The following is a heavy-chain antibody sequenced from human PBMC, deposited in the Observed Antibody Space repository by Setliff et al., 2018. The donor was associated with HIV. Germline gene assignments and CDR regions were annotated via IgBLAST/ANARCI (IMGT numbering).Heavy chain of an antibody. J-gene: IGHJ4*02. CDR2: INWDGSAV. CDR3: ARDKTAVYGSANYYNSPLGF. CDR1: GFTFDDYA. V-gene: IGHV3-20*04. D-gene: IGHD3-10*01. Sequence: PGGSLRLSCAASGFTFDDYAMNWGRQPPGKGLEWISGINWDGSAVGYADSVKGRFTISRDNAKNSLYLEMSSLRAEDTACYYCARDKTAVYGSANYYNSPLGFWGQGTLVTVSS.